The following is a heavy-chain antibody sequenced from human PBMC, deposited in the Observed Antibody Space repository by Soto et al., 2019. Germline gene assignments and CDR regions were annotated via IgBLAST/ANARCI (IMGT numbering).Heavy chain of an antibody. CDR3: ASGLKEGDHYYYYGMDV. CDR1: GFTVSSNY. J-gene: IGHJ6*02. CDR2: IYSGGST. Sequence: LRLSCAASGFTVSSNYMSWVRQAPGKGLEWVSVIYSGGSTYYADSVKGRFTISRDNSKSTLYLQMNSLRAEDTAVYYCASGLKEGDHYYYYGMDVWGQGTTVTVSS. V-gene: IGHV3-53*01. D-gene: IGHD2-21*02.